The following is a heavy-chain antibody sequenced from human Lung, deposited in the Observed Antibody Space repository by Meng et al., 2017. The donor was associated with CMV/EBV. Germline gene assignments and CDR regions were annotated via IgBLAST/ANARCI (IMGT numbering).Heavy chain of an antibody. V-gene: IGHV4-39*01. Sequence: SCTVSDVSISNSSFFWGWIRQPPGKGLEWIGSFFHSGDTYSNQSLRSRVAISVDTSKNQFSLRLNSVTATDTAVYYCARHLRGYSWPKSDWGQGXLVTVSS. CDR1: DVSISNSSFF. CDR3: ARHLRGYSWPKSD. CDR2: FFHSGDT. J-gene: IGHJ4*02. D-gene: IGHD1-26*01.